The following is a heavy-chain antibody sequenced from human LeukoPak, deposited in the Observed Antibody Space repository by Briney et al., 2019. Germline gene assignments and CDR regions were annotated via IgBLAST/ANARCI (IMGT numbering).Heavy chain of an antibody. V-gene: IGHV3-21*01. CDR1: GFTFSSYS. D-gene: IGHD3-3*01. CDR3: ARDGVLFTIFGAEDV. CDR2: ISSSSSYI. Sequence: GGSLRLSCAASGFTFSSYSMNWVRLAPGKGLEWVSSISSSSSYIYYADSVKGRFTISRDNAKNSLYLQMNSLRAEDTAVYYCARDGVLFTIFGAEDVWGQGTTVTVSS. J-gene: IGHJ6*02.